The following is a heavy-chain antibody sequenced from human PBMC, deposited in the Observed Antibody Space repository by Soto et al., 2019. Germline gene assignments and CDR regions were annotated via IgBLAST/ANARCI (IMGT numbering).Heavy chain of an antibody. V-gene: IGHV3-7*01. CDR1: GFTFSSYW. CDR2: IKQDGSEK. D-gene: IGHD6-13*01. Sequence: GGSLRLSCAASGFTFSSYWMSWVRQAPGKGLEWVANIKQDGSEKYYVDSVKGRFTISRDNAKNSLYLQMNSLRAEDTAVYYCARDLMGIAAAGTGDYWGQGTLVTVSS. J-gene: IGHJ4*02. CDR3: ARDLMGIAAAGTGDY.